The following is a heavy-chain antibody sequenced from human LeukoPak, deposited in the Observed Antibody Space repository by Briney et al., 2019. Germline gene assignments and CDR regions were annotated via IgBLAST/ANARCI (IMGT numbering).Heavy chain of an antibody. D-gene: IGHD3-3*01. CDR1: GGSISSSSYY. V-gene: IGHV4-39*01. CDR2: IYYSGST. J-gene: IGHJ5*02. CDR3: ASTVGWSDYSSLRGWFDP. Sequence: SETLSLTCTVSGGSISSSSYYWGWIRRPPGKGLEWIGSIYYSGSTYYNPSLKSRVTISVDTSKNQFSLKLSSVTAADTAVYYGASTVGWSDYSSLRGWFDPWGQGTLVTVSS.